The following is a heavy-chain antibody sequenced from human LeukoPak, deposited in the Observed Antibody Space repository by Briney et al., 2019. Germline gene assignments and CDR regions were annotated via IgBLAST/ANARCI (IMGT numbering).Heavy chain of an antibody. Sequence: GGSLRLSCAASGFTVSSNYMSWVRQAPGKGLEWVSGIYSGGSTYYADSVKGRFTISRDNSKNTLYLQMNSLRAEDTAVYYCARVVITFGGNDYWGQGTLVTVSS. V-gene: IGHV3-66*01. J-gene: IGHJ4*02. CDR3: ARVVITFGGNDY. CDR1: GFTVSSNY. D-gene: IGHD3-16*01. CDR2: IYSGGST.